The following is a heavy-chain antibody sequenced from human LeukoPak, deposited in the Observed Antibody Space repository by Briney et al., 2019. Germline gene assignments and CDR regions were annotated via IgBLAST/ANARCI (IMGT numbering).Heavy chain of an antibody. D-gene: IGHD3-9*01. Sequence: PGGSLRLSCAVSGFTFGTFAFHWVRQAPGKGLEWVSVISHDGKNKQYADSVKGRFTISRDNSKNTLSLQVMSLRGEDTAVYYCARDNPRGPQLYDIRWRYYYYGMDVWGQGTTVTVSS. CDR1: GFTFGTFA. CDR3: ARDNPRGPQLYDIRWRYYYYGMDV. V-gene: IGHV3-30*04. J-gene: IGHJ6*02. CDR2: ISHDGKNK.